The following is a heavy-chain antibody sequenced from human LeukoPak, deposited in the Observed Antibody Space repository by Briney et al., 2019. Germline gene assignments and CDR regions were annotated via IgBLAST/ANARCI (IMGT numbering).Heavy chain of an antibody. CDR1: GGSISSSTYY. V-gene: IGHV4-39*07. CDR3: AARGIAAAGKDY. CDR2: IYYSGTT. J-gene: IGHJ4*02. D-gene: IGHD6-13*01. Sequence: SETLSLTCTVSGGSISSSTYYWARVRQPPGKGLEWIASIYYSGTTYYNPSLKSRVTISVDTSKNQFSLKLSSVTAADTAVYYCAARGIAAAGKDYWGQGTLVTVSS.